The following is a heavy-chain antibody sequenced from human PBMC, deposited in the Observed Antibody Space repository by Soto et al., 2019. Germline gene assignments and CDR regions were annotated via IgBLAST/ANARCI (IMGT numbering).Heavy chain of an antibody. D-gene: IGHD1-1*01. CDR1: GGTFSSYA. J-gene: IGHJ4*02. CDR3: AAHLALERMVADY. CDR2: IIPIFGTA. Sequence: QVQLVQSGAEVKKPGSSVKVSCKASGGTFSSYAISWVRQAPGQGLEWMGGIIPIFGTANYAQKFQGRVTITADESTSTAYMELSRLRAEDTAVYYCAAHLALERMVADYWGQGTLVTVSS. V-gene: IGHV1-69*01.